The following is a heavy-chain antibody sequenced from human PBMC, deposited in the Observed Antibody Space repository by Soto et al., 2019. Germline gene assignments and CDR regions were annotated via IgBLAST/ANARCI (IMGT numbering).Heavy chain of an antibody. CDR2: IIPILGIA. CDR3: ARVKGSGSYYYYGMDV. J-gene: IGHJ6*02. D-gene: IGHD3-10*01. V-gene: IGHV1-69*02. Sequence: QVQLVQSGAEVKKPGSSVKVSCKASGGTFSSYTISWVRQAPGQGLEWMGRIIPILGIANYAQKFQGRVTITADKSTSTAYRELSSLRSEDTAVYYCARVKGSGSYYYYGMDVWGQGTTVTVSS. CDR1: GGTFSSYT.